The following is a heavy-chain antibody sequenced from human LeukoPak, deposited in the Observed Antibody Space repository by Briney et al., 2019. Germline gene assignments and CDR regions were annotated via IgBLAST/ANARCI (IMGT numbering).Heavy chain of an antibody. CDR1: GGTFSRYA. J-gene: IGHJ4*02. Sequence: SVKVSCKASGGTFSRYAISWVRQAPGQGLEWMGRIIPIFGIANYAQKFQGRVTITADKSTSAAYMELSSLRSEDTAVYYCAREEDRYEFWSGYYNPFDYWGQGSLVTVSS. V-gene: IGHV1-69*04. CDR2: IIPIFGIA. CDR3: AREEDRYEFWSGYYNPFDY. D-gene: IGHD3-3*01.